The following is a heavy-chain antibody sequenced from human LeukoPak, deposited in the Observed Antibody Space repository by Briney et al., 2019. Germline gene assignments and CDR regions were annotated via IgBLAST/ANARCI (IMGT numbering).Heavy chain of an antibody. V-gene: IGHV3-23*01. J-gene: IGHJ4*02. CDR2: ISGRGSRGSGIIGGNT. D-gene: IGHD6-13*01. CDR1: GFNFKLSA. Sequence: GGSLRLSCAASGFNFKLSAMSWGRQAPGKGLEWVALISGRGSRGSGIIGGNTYYADSVKGRFTTSRDDSQNTVYLQMNSVRAEDTAIYFCAKGRCGDSSCWYFDAWAKGTRVTVSS. CDR3: AKGRCGDSSCWYFDA.